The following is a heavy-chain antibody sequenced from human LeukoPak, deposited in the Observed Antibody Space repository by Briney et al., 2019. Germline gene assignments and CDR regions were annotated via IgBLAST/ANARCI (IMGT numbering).Heavy chain of an antibody. CDR1: GFTVSSNY. CDR3: ARGNYYDSSGYSYGMDV. J-gene: IGHJ6*02. D-gene: IGHD3-22*01. V-gene: IGHV3-66*01. Sequence: PGGSLRLSCAAPGFTVSSNYMSWVRQAPGKGLEWVSVIYSGGSTYYADSVKGRFTISRDNSKNTQYLQMNSLRAEDTAVYYCARGNYYDSSGYSYGMDVWGQGTTVTVSS. CDR2: IYSGGST.